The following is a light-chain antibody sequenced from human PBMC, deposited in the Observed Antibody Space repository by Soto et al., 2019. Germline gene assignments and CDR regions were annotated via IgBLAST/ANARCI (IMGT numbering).Light chain of an antibody. CDR3: QQYGNSPRT. J-gene: IGKJ1*01. V-gene: IGKV3-20*01. Sequence: EIVLTQSPGTLSLSPGERATLSCRASQSVTSSYLAWYQQKPGQAPRLLIFGASRRATGIPDRFSGSGSGTDFTLTISRLEPEDFAVYFCQQYGNSPRTFGQETKVDIK. CDR1: QSVTSSY. CDR2: GAS.